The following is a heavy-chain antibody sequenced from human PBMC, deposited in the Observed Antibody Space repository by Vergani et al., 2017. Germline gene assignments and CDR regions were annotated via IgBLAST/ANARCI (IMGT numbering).Heavy chain of an antibody. CDR2: IYPADSDT. J-gene: IGHJ4*02. Sequence: EVELVQSGPEMKKPGESLKISCKGSEYSFGNHWIGWVRQMPGKGLEWMGIIYPADSDTSYSPSFQGQVTISADQSISTAFLQWDSLKASDTALYYCARHTAYTDSWGQGTLVTVSS. CDR1: EYSFGNHW. V-gene: IGHV5-51*01. D-gene: IGHD3-16*01. CDR3: ARHTAYTDS.